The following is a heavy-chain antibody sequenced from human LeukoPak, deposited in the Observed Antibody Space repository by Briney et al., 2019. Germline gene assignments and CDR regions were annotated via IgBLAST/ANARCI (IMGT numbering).Heavy chain of an antibody. Sequence: ASVKVSCKASGYTFTGYYMHWVRQAPGQGLEWMGRINPNSGGTNYAQKFRGRVTMTRDTSISTAYMELSRLRSDDTAVYYCARVAQLERRAEYYFDYWGQGTLVTVSS. J-gene: IGHJ4*02. CDR3: ARVAQLERRAEYYFDY. V-gene: IGHV1-2*06. D-gene: IGHD1-1*01. CDR2: INPNSGGT. CDR1: GYTFTGYY.